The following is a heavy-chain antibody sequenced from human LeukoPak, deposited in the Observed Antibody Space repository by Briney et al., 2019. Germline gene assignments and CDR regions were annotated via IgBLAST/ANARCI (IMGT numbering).Heavy chain of an antibody. CDR3: ATDSSGYYYTDYYYGMDV. CDR1: GCTLTKLY. CDR2: FDREDGET. J-gene: IGHJ6*02. V-gene: IGHV1-24*01. Sequence: ASVQISCKVSGCTLTKLYMKWGRRAPGKGVEGRGGFDREDGETIYAQKFQGRVTMTEDTSTDTAYMELSSLRSEDTAVYYCATDSSGYYYTDYYYGMDVWGQGTTVTVSS. D-gene: IGHD3-22*01.